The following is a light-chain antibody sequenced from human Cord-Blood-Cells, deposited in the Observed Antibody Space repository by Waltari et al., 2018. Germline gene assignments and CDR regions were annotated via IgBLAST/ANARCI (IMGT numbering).Light chain of an antibody. CDR2: DVR. CDR3: SSYTSSSTLV. J-gene: IGLJ2*01. Sequence: SALTQPASVSGSPGPSITISCTGTSSDVGGYNYVSWFQQHPGKAPKLMIYDVRNRASGVSNHCSGSKSGNTAARTISGLQAADEADYYCSSYTSSSTLVFGGGTKLTVL. CDR1: SSDVGGYNY. V-gene: IGLV2-14*01.